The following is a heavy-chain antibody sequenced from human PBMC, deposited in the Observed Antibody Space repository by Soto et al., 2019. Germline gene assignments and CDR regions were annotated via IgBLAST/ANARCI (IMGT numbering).Heavy chain of an antibody. CDR2: ISAYNGNT. Sequence: GASVKVSCKASGYTFTSYGISWVRQAPGQGREWMGWISAYNGNTNYAQKLQGRVTMTTDTSTSTAYMELRSLRSDDTAVYYCARAAPSIAAAGTYAFDIWGQGTIVTVSS. CDR1: GYTFTSYG. V-gene: IGHV1-18*01. D-gene: IGHD6-13*01. J-gene: IGHJ3*02. CDR3: ARAAPSIAAAGTYAFDI.